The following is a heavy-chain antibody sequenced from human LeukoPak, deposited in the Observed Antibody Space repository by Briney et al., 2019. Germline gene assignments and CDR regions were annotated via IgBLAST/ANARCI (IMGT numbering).Heavy chain of an antibody. J-gene: IGHJ5*02. V-gene: IGHV1-18*01. CDR3: AASRFGEDWFDP. CDR2: ISAYNGNT. CDR1: GYTFTSYG. D-gene: IGHD3-10*01. Sequence: ASVKVSCKASGYTFTSYGISWVRQAPGQGLEWMGWISAYNGNTNYAQKLQGRVTMTTVTSTSTAYMELRSLRSDDTAVYYCAASRFGEDWFDPWGQGTLVTVSS.